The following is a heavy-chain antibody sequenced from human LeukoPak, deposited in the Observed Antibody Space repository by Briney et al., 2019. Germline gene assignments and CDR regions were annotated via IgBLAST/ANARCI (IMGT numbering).Heavy chain of an antibody. D-gene: IGHD2-15*01. Sequence: GGSLRLSCAASGFTFSSYAMSWVRQAPGKGLEWVAVIWYDGSNKYYADSVKGRFTISRDNSKNTLYLQMNSLRAEDTAVYYCARDPGCSGGSCYPMYYFDYWGQGTLVTVSS. CDR1: GFTFSSYA. J-gene: IGHJ4*02. V-gene: IGHV3-33*08. CDR3: ARDPGCSGGSCYPMYYFDY. CDR2: IWYDGSNK.